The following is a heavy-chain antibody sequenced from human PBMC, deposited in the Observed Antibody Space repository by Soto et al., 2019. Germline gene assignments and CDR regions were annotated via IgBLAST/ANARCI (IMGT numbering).Heavy chain of an antibody. V-gene: IGHV1-18*01. CDR1: GYTFTSYG. J-gene: IGHJ4*02. D-gene: IGHD3-16*02. CDR3: ARGSPYFDDYIWGSYRLQYYFDY. Sequence: QVQLVQSGAEVKKPGASVKVSCKASGYTFTSYGISWVRQAPGQGLEWMGWISAYNGNTNYAQKLQGRVTMTTDTSTSTAYMELRSLRSDDTAAYYCARGSPYFDDYIWGSYRLQYYFDYWGQGTLVTVSS. CDR2: ISAYNGNT.